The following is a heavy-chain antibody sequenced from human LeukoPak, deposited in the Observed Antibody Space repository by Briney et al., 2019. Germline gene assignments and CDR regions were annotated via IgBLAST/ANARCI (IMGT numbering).Heavy chain of an antibody. CDR2: IYYSGST. CDR1: GGSISSSSYY. CDR3: ATRIAVDDCGFDP. Sequence: SETLSLTCTVSGGSISSSSYYWGWIRQPPGKGLEWIGSIYYSGSTYYNPSLKSRVTISVDTSKNLFSLRLSSVTAADTAVYYCATRIAVDDCGFDPWGQGTLVTVST. V-gene: IGHV4-39*01. J-gene: IGHJ5*02. D-gene: IGHD6-19*01.